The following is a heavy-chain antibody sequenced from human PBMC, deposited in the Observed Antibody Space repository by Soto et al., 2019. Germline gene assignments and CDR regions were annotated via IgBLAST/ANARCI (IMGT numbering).Heavy chain of an antibody. CDR3: ARETLGGYSYGYFDY. D-gene: IGHD5-18*01. J-gene: IGHJ4*02. Sequence: QLQMQESGPGLVKPSETLSLTCTVSGGSISSRSNYWGWIRQPPGKGLEWIGSIYYSGSTYYNPSLKSRVIISVDTSKNQFSLKLSSVTAADTAVYYCARETLGGYSYGYFDYWGQGTLVTVSS. CDR2: IYYSGST. V-gene: IGHV4-39*02. CDR1: GGSISSRSNY.